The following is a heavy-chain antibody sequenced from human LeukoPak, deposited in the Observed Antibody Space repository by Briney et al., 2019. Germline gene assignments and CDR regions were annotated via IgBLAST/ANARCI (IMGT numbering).Heavy chain of an antibody. J-gene: IGHJ6*03. CDR1: GGSISSSSYY. Sequence: ASETLSLTCTVSGGSISSSSYYWGWIRQPPGKGLEWIGSIYYSGSTYYNPSLKSRVTISVDTSKNQFSLKLSSVTAADTAVYYCARASSSRVVGGLYYYYYMDVWGKGATVTVSS. CDR3: ARASSSRVVGGLYYYYYMDV. CDR2: IYYSGST. D-gene: IGHD6-13*01. V-gene: IGHV4-39*01.